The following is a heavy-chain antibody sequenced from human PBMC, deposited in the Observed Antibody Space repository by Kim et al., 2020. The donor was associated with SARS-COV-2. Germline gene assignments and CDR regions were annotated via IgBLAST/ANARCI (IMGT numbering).Heavy chain of an antibody. Sequence: SETLSLTCTVSGGSISSYYWSWIRQPPGKGLEWIGYIYYSGSTNYNPSLKSRVTISVDTSKNQFSLKLSSVTAADTAVYYCASSMDTDAFDIWGQGTMVTVSS. D-gene: IGHD3-10*01. CDR1: GGSISSYY. V-gene: IGHV4-59*01. CDR2: IYYSGST. CDR3: ASSMDTDAFDI. J-gene: IGHJ3*02.